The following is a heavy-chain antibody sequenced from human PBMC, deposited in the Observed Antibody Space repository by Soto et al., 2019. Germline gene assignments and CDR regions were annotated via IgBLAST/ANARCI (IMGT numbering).Heavy chain of an antibody. CDR1: GFTFSSYA. Sequence: EVQLLESGGGLVQPGGSLRLSCAASGFTFSSYAMRSVRQAAVKGLEWVSVISGSGGSTYYADSVKGRFSISRDNSKNTLYPQMNSLRPEGTAVYYCARRGSGSYYDYWGQGTLVTVSS. D-gene: IGHD1-26*01. CDR2: ISGSGGST. CDR3: ARRGSGSYYDY. V-gene: IGHV3-23*01. J-gene: IGHJ4*02.